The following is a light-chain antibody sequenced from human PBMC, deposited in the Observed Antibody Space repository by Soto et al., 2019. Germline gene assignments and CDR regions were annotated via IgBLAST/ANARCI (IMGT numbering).Light chain of an antibody. J-gene: IGKJ1*01. CDR2: AAS. CDR1: QDINSR. V-gene: IGKV1-12*01. CDR3: LQVKSFPRT. Sequence: DIQMTQSPSSVSASVGYTVTISCRASQDINSRLAWFQQKQGRAPKXLIQAASILQSGFPSRFAGSVSGTDGTITINTLQTEDGSTYYCLQVKSFPRTFGQGTKVDIK.